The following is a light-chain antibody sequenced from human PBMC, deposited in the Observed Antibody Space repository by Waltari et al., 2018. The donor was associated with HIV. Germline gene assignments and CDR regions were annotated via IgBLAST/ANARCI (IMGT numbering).Light chain of an antibody. V-gene: IGKV3-20*01. CDR1: QSISNTY. CDR2: AAS. J-gene: IGKJ5*01. Sequence: EIVLTQSPGTLSLSSGARATLSCRASQSISNTYLAWYQQKPGQAPRLLIYAASSRATGIPGRFSGSGSGTDFTLTISRLEPEDFAVYYCQQYGSSPITFGQGTRLEIK. CDR3: QQYGSSPIT.